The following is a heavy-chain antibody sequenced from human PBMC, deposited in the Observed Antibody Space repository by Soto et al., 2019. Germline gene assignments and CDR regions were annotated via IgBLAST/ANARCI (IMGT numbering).Heavy chain of an antibody. CDR3: SSHFNYGSGYGGDY. V-gene: IGHV4-39*01. Sequence: QLQLLESGPGLVKPSETLSLTCSVSGGSISNSNYYWGWIRQPPGKGLEWIGCIYYSGSTWYNPSFKSRVTISVDTSKNQLSLRLNSVSAAYTAVYYCSSHFNYGSGYGGDYWGQGALVTVSS. CDR2: IYYSGST. J-gene: IGHJ4*02. CDR1: GGSISNSNYY. D-gene: IGHD3-10*01.